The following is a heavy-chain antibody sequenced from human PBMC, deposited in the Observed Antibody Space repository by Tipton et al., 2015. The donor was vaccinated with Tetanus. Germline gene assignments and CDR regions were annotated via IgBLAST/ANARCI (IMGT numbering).Heavy chain of an antibody. CDR2: ISYTGTT. CDR1: GGSLSRYY. J-gene: IGHJ4*01. CDR3: ATVGLVTASVKY. D-gene: IGHD2-21*02. V-gene: IGHV4-34*09. Sequence: TLSLTCAVYGGSLSRYYWTWIRQPPGKGLDWIGYISYTGTTHYNPSLKSRVTISLDRSKNQFSLKLTSVTAADSAVYYCATVGLVTASVKYWGQGTLVTVSS.